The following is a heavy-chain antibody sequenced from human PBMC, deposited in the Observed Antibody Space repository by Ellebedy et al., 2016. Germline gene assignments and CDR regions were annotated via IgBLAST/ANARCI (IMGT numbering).Heavy chain of an antibody. CDR3: ARGAVCSGGSCYPARFDY. D-gene: IGHD2-15*01. Sequence: SETLSLTXAVSGGSISSGGYSWSWIRQPPGKGLEWIGYIYHSGSTYYNPSLKSRVTISVDTSKNQFSLKLSSVTAADTAVYYCARGAVCSGGSCYPARFDYWGQGTLVTVSS. J-gene: IGHJ4*02. CDR2: IYHSGST. CDR1: GGSISSGGYS. V-gene: IGHV4-30-2*01.